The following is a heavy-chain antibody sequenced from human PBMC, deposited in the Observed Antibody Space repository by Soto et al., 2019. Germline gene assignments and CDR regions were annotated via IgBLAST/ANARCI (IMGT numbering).Heavy chain of an antibody. Sequence: ASVKVSCKTSGYFFTSYYIHWVRQAPGQGLEWMGWINPNNGGTNSAQKFQGRVTMTSDTSINTAYMEITSLGSDDTALYYCAREVTYGGGSFSLGLWGQGTLVTVSS. D-gene: IGHD3-10*01. CDR1: GYFFTSYY. CDR3: AREVTYGGGSFSLGL. CDR2: INPNNGGT. J-gene: IGHJ4*02. V-gene: IGHV1-2*02.